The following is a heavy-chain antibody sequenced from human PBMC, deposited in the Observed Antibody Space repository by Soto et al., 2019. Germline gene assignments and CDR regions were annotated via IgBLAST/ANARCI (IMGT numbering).Heavy chain of an antibody. Sequence: XSVKVSCKASGYTFTGYYMHLVRHTPGQGLEWMGWINPNSGGTNYAQKFQGWVTMTRDTSISTAYMELSRLRSDDTAVYYCAREGVNSYGYLNFDYWGQGTLVTVSS. D-gene: IGHD5-18*01. CDR1: GYTFTGYY. V-gene: IGHV1-2*04. J-gene: IGHJ4*02. CDR3: AREGVNSYGYLNFDY. CDR2: INPNSGGT.